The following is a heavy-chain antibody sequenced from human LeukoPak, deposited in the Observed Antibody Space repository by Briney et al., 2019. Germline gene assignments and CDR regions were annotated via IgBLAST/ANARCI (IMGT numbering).Heavy chain of an antibody. CDR3: AHTLYSHSTGRHFDY. V-gene: IGHV2-5*02. J-gene: IGHJ4*02. CDR2: IYWDDDK. CDR1: GFSFSTIGVG. D-gene: IGHD3-22*01. Sequence: ESGPTLVNPTQTLTPTCTFSGFSFSTIGVGVGWIRQPPGKALEWLTLIYWDDDKRYRPSLKNRLTITKDTSKNQVVLTMTDMDPVDTATYYCAHTLYSHSTGRHFDYWGQGTLVTVSS.